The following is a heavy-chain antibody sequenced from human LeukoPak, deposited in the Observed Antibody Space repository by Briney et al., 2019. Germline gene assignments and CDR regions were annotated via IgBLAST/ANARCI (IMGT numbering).Heavy chain of an antibody. CDR2: ISSSSSYI. CDR1: GFTFSSYS. D-gene: IGHD3-16*01. V-gene: IGHV3-21*01. Sequence: PGGSLRLSRAASGFTFSSYSMNWVRQAPGKGLEWVSSISSSSSYIYYAHSVKGRFTISRDNAKNSLYLQMNSLRAEDTAVYYCATFAASDAFDIWGQGTMVTVSS. J-gene: IGHJ3*02. CDR3: ATFAASDAFDI.